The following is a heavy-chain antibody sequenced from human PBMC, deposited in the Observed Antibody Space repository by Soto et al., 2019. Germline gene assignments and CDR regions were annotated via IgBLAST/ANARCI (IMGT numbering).Heavy chain of an antibody. Sequence: GASVKVSCKASGYTSTSYAMHWVRQAPGQGLEWMGWINAGNGITKFSQKFQGRVTITRDTSASTAYMELNSLRSEDTAVYYCASSDWPYYFDYWGQGTLVTVSS. CDR2: INAGNGIT. CDR3: ASSDWPYYFDY. D-gene: IGHD6-19*01. J-gene: IGHJ4*02. CDR1: GYTSTSYA. V-gene: IGHV1-3*01.